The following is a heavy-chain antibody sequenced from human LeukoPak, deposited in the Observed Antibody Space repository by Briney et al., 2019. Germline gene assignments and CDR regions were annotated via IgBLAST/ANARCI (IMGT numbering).Heavy chain of an antibody. J-gene: IGHJ6*03. CDR2: INHSGST. D-gene: IGHD6-6*01. Sequence: SETLSLTCAVYGGSFSGYYWSWIRQPPGKGLEWIGEINHSGSTNYNPSLKSRVTISVDTSKNQFSLKLSSVTAADTAVYYCARGDCIAARTHYYYYYMDVWGKGTTVTVSS. CDR1: GGSFSGYY. V-gene: IGHV4-34*01. CDR3: ARGDCIAARTHYYYYYMDV.